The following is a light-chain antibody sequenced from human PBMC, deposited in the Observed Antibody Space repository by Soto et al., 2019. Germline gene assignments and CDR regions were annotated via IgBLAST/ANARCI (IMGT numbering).Light chain of an antibody. CDR1: HDITSY. V-gene: IGKV1-33*01. J-gene: IGKJ3*01. CDR2: DAS. Sequence: DIQMTQSPSSLSASVGDRPTITCQASHDITSYLNCYQHKPGKAPQLLIYDASNLKAGVPPRFSGSGSGTNFTRTISGLNGKDVATYYCQHCDYLPIVGPGTTVDFK. CDR3: QHCDYLPI.